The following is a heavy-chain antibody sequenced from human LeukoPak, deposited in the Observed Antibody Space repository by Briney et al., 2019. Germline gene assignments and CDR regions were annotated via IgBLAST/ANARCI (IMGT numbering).Heavy chain of an antibody. J-gene: IGHJ4*02. CDR2: SFYSGSS. D-gene: IGHD2-21*01. CDR3: ARRIPGFFFDS. Sequence: PSETLSLTCTVSGGSISTASYYWDWIRQPPGKGLEWIGSSFYSGSSYYSPSLKSRVTVSVDTSKNQFSLKLSSVTAADTAVYYCARRIPGFFFDSWGQGTLVTVSS. CDR1: GGSISTASYY. V-gene: IGHV4-39*01.